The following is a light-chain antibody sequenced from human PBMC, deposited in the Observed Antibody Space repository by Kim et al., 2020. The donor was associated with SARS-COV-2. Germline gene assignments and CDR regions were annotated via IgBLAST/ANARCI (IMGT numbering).Light chain of an antibody. J-gene: IGKJ1*01. CDR2: AAS. CDR3: QQYDSAPWT. V-gene: IGKV1-27*01. CDR1: QGIKNY. Sequence: DIQMTQSPSSLSASVGDSVTITCRASQGIKNYLAWYQQKPGKVPKLLMFAASALQLGVPSRFGGSGSGTDFTLTISTLQPEDGATYYCQQYDSAPWTFGHGTKVDIK.